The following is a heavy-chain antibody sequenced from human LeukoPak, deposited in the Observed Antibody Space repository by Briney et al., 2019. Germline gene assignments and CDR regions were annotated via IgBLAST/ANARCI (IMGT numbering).Heavy chain of an antibody. J-gene: IGHJ4*02. CDR3: AKVAPRQEYYDSSGYIFDY. CDR2: IRYDGSNK. CDR1: GFTFSSYG. D-gene: IGHD3-22*01. Sequence: GGSLRLSCAASGFTFSSYGMHWVRQAPGKGLEWVAFIRYDGSNKYYADSVKGRFTISRDNSKNTLYLQMNRLRAEDTAVYYCAKVAPRQEYYDSSGYIFDYWGQGTLVTVSS. V-gene: IGHV3-30*02.